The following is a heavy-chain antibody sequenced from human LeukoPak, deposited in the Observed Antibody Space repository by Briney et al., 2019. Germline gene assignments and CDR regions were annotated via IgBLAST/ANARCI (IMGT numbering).Heavy chain of an antibody. J-gene: IGHJ6*02. D-gene: IGHD6-6*01. CDR1: GGSISSYY. V-gene: IGHV4-59*01. CDR3: ARDCSLRQLPGYGMDV. Sequence: PSETLSLTCTVSGGSISSYYWSWLRQPPGKGLEWIGYIYYSGSTNYNPSLKSRVTISVDTSKNQFSLKLSSVTAADTAVYYCARDCSLRQLPGYGMDVWGQGTTVTVSS. CDR2: IYYSGST.